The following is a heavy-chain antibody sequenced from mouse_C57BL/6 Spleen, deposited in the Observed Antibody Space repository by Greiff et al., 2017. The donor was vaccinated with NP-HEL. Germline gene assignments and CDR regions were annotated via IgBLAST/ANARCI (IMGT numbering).Heavy chain of an antibody. J-gene: IGHJ1*03. D-gene: IGHD2-1*01. CDR1: GYTFTSYW. V-gene: IGHV1-52*01. Sequence: QVQLQQPGAELVRPGSSVKLSCKASGYTFTSYWMHWVKQRPIQGLEWIGNIDPSDSETHYNQKFKDKATLTVDKSSSTAYMQLSSLTSEDSAVYYCAREGNGNYGYFDVWGTGTTVTVSS. CDR3: AREGNGNYGYFDV. CDR2: IDPSDSET.